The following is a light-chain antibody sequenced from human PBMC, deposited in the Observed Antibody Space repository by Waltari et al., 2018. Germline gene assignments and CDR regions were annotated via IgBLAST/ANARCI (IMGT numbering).Light chain of an antibody. CDR3: CSFAGTWV. Sequence: QSALTQPRSVSGSPGQSVTISCTGTGSDIGGSDYVSWYQQHPGKAPKLVIYDVTKRPSGVPDRFSGSKSGTSASRTVSRLQADDEADYYCCSFAGTWVFGGGTKLTVL. CDR1: GSDIGGSDY. CDR2: DVT. J-gene: IGLJ3*02. V-gene: IGLV2-11*01.